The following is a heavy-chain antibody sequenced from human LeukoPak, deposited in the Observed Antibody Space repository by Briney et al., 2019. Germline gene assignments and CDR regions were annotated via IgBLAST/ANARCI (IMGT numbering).Heavy chain of an antibody. Sequence: GESLKISCKGSGYSFSTYWIGWVRQMPGKGLEWMGIIYPGDSDTTYSPSFQGQVTMSADKSISTAYLQWSSLKASDTAIYYCARRGRDGYNQYHPDYWGQGTLVTVSS. CDR1: GYSFSTYW. CDR2: IYPGDSDT. CDR3: ARRGRDGYNQYHPDY. V-gene: IGHV5-51*01. D-gene: IGHD5-24*01. J-gene: IGHJ4*02.